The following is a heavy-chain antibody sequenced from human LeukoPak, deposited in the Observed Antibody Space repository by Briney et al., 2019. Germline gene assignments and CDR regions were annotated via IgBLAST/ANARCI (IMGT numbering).Heavy chain of an antibody. D-gene: IGHD4-17*01. J-gene: IGHJ5*02. Sequence: GGSLRLSCAASGFTFSACAMSWVRQGPGKGLEWVSLISGSDVSTYYADSVKGRFTISRDNSKNTLYLQMNSLRAEDTAVYYCAKDAFGDYVGRRMGYWFDPWGQGTLVTVSS. CDR2: ISGSDVST. CDR1: GFTFSACA. V-gene: IGHV3-23*01. CDR3: AKDAFGDYVGRRMGYWFDP.